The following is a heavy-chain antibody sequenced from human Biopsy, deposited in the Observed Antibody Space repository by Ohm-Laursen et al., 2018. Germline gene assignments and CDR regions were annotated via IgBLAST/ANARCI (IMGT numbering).Heavy chain of an antibody. J-gene: IGHJ4*02. Sequence: SLRLSCTASGFTLSYYSMTWVRQAPGKGLEWVSSIRSGGDYMFYADSVKGRFTISRDNAKNSLYLQMNSLRAEDTAVYYCARDQRGPSLLEAKLTPNYFDYWGRDPWSPSPQ. V-gene: IGHV3-21*01. CDR2: IRSGGDYM. D-gene: IGHD1-1*01. CDR3: ARDQRGPSLLEAKLTPNYFDY. CDR1: GFTLSYYS.